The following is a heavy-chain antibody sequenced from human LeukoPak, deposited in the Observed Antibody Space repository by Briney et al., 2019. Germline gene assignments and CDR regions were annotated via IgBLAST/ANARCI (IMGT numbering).Heavy chain of an antibody. D-gene: IGHD2-2*02. Sequence: SETLSLTCAVYGGSFSGYYWSWIRQPPGKGLEWIGEINHSGSTNYNPSLKSRVTISVDTSKNQFSLKLSSVTAADTAVYYCATSTYQDIVVVPAAIAPHYYYYYMDVWGEGTTVTVSS. CDR3: ATSTYQDIVVVPAAIAPHYYYYYMDV. J-gene: IGHJ6*03. V-gene: IGHV4-34*01. CDR2: INHSGST. CDR1: GGSFSGYY.